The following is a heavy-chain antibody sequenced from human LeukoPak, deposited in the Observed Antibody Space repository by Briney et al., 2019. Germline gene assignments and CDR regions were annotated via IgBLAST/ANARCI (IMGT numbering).Heavy chain of an antibody. CDR2: IYTSGST. Sequence: SDTLSLTCTVSGGSISSYYWNWIRQPAGKGLEWIGHIYTSGSTNYHPSLKSRVTMSVDTSKNQFSVKLNSVIAADTAMYYCARGVYLGNGYYFDYWGQGTLVTVSS. J-gene: IGHJ4*02. V-gene: IGHV4-4*07. CDR1: GGSISSYY. CDR3: ARGVYLGNGYYFDY. D-gene: IGHD2-8*01.